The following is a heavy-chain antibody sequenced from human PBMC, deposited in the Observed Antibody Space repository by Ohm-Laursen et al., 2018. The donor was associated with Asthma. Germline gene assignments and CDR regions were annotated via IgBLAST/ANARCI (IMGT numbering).Heavy chain of an antibody. CDR3: AKGRGYCSGGSCYNEY. CDR2: ISYDGSNK. V-gene: IGHV3-30*18. J-gene: IGHJ4*02. CDR1: GFTFSSYG. D-gene: IGHD2-15*01. Sequence: SLRLSCAASGFTFSSYGMHWVRQAPGKGLEWVAVISYDGSNKYYADSVKGRFTISRDNSKNTLYLQMNSLRAEDTAVYYCAKGRGYCSGGSCYNEYWGQGTLVTVSS.